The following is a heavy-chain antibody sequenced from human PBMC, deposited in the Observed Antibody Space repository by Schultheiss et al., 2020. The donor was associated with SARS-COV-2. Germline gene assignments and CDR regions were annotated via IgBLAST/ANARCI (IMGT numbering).Heavy chain of an antibody. D-gene: IGHD2-15*01. J-gene: IGHJ6*03. CDR3: AREGWELRYYYYMDV. CDR1: GFTVSSNY. CDR2: IYSGGST. V-gene: IGHV3-66*01. Sequence: GGSLRLSCAASGFTVSSNYMSWVRQAPGKGLEWVSVIYSGGSTYYADSVKGRFTISRDNSKNTLYLQMNSLRAEDTAVYYCAREGWELRYYYYMDVWGKGTTVTVSS.